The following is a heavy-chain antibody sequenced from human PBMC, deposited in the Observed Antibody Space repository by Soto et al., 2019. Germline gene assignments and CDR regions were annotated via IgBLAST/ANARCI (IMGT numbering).Heavy chain of an antibody. CDR3: ARWDIVVVPAAIVRYYYYGMDV. CDR2: ISAYNGNT. J-gene: IGHJ6*02. Sequence: ASVKVSCKASGYTFTSYGISWVRQASGQGLEWMGWISAYNGNTNYAQKLQGRVTMTTDTSTSTAYMELRSLRSDDTAVYYCARWDIVVVPAAIVRYYYYGMDVWGQGTTVTVSS. V-gene: IGHV1-18*01. CDR1: GYTFTSYG. D-gene: IGHD2-2*02.